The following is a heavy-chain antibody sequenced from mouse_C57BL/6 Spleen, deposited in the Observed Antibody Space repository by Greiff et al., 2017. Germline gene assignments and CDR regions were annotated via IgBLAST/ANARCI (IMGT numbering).Heavy chain of an antibody. V-gene: IGHV5-4*01. Sequence: EVQRVESGGGLVKPGGSLKLSCAASGFTFSSYAMSWVRQTPEKRLEWVATISDGGSYTDYPDNVKGRITISRDNAKNNLYLQMSHLKSEDTTMYYCARVNFYVDYWGQGTTLTVSS. CDR2: ISDGGSYT. CDR3: ARVNFYVDY. J-gene: IGHJ2*01. CDR1: GFTFSSYA. D-gene: IGHD4-1*02.